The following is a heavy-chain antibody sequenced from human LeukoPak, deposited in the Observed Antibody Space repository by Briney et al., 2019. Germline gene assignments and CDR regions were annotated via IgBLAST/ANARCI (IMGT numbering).Heavy chain of an antibody. D-gene: IGHD5-18*01. J-gene: IGHJ6*02. Sequence: GGSLRLSCSASGFTCSTYGMHWVRQATGRGLEWVSAIGADGKTYYAGSVKGRFTISRGNAKNSLYLQMNSLRAENTAVYYCARDRGYSSSYGMDVWGQGTTVTVSS. V-gene: IGHV3-13*01. CDR1: GFTCSTYG. CDR3: ARDRGYSSSYGMDV. CDR2: IGADGKT.